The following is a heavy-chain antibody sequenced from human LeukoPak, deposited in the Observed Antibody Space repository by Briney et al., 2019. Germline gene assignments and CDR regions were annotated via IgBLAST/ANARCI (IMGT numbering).Heavy chain of an antibody. V-gene: IGHV4-34*01. D-gene: IGHD3-10*01. J-gene: IGHJ4*02. Sequence: SETLSLTCTVYGGSFSGYYWSWIRRPPGKGLEWIGEINHSGSTNYNPSLKSRVTISVDTSKNQFSLKLSSVTAADTAVYYCARGWFGAPDYWGQGTLVTVSS. CDR1: GGSFSGYY. CDR2: INHSGST. CDR3: ARGWFGAPDY.